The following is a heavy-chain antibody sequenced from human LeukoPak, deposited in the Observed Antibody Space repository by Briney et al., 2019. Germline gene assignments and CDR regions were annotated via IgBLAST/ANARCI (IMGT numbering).Heavy chain of an antibody. CDR3: AGFNSVDY. CDR2: INHSGST. V-gene: IGHV4-34*01. CDR1: GGSFSGYY. J-gene: IGHJ4*02. Sequence: SESLSLTCAVYGGSFSGYYWTWIRQPLGKGLEWIAEINHSGSTNYNPSLKSRVTISVDTSKNQFSLSLNSVTAADTAVYYCAGFNSVDYWGQGTLVTVSS. D-gene: IGHD3-3*01.